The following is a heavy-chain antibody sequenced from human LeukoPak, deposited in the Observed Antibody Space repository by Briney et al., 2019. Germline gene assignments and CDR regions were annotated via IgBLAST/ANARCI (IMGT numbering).Heavy chain of an antibody. CDR1: GYTFTAYY. CDR2: INPNGGRP. Sequence: AAVKDTFMSSGYTFTAYYIHGVRQPPGQGLEWMGMINPNGGRPNYEQKFQGRVIVTRDTSTSTAYMELYSLRSGDTALYYCARGGSEQLAPPFDSWGQGPLVPVSS. D-gene: IGHD6-13*01. J-gene: IGHJ4*02. CDR3: ARGGSEQLAPPFDS. V-gene: IGHV1-46*01.